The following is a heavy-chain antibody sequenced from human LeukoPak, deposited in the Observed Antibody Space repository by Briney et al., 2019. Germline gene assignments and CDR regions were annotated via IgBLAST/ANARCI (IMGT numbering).Heavy chain of an antibody. V-gene: IGHV3-23*01. CDR2: ISGSGGST. CDR3: AKTPRATVTTNY. Sequence: GGSLRLSCAASGFTFSSYGMHWVRQAPGKGLEWVSAISGSGGSTYYADSVKGRFTISRDNSKNTLYLQMNSLRVEDTAVYYCAKTPRATVTTNYWGQGTLVTVSS. J-gene: IGHJ4*02. D-gene: IGHD4-17*01. CDR1: GFTFSSYG.